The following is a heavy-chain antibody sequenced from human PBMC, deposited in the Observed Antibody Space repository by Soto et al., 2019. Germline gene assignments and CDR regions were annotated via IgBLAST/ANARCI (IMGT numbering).Heavy chain of an antibody. J-gene: IGHJ3*02. V-gene: IGHV4-31*03. Sequence: SETLSLTCTVSGGSISSGGYYWSWIRQHPGKGLEWIGYIYYSGSTYYNPSLKSRVTISVDTSKNQFSLKLSSVTAADTAVYYCARDVDYYYGSGIGAFDIWGQGTMVTVSS. CDR2: IYYSGST. CDR3: ARDVDYYYGSGIGAFDI. CDR1: GGSISSGGYY. D-gene: IGHD3-10*01.